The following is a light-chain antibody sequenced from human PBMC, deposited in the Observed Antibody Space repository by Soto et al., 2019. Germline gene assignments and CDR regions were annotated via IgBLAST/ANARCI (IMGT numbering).Light chain of an antibody. CDR1: QSVGRDY. CDR3: HQYAYAPWT. Sequence: EIVLTQSPATLSLSPGERATLSCRASQSVGRDYLGWYQQKPGQAPRLLIYNASNRASGIPDRFSGSGSGTDFTLTISRLEPEDFAVYYCHQYAYAPWTFGQGTKVDIK. V-gene: IGKV3-20*01. CDR2: NAS. J-gene: IGKJ1*01.